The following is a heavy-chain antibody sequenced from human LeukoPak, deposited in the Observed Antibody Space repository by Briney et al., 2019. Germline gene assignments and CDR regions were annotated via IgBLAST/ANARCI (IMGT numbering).Heavy chain of an antibody. CDR3: AKDQTRLTATFYYYYGMDV. J-gene: IGHJ6*02. Sequence: GGSLRLSCAASGFTFDDYAIHWVRQAPGKGLEWVSGISWDSDNIAYADSVKGRFTISRDNSKNTLYLQMNSLRAEDTAVYYCAKDQTRLTATFYYYYGMDVWGQGTTVTVSS. CDR1: GFTFDDYA. CDR2: ISWDSDNI. D-gene: IGHD2-21*02. V-gene: IGHV3-9*01.